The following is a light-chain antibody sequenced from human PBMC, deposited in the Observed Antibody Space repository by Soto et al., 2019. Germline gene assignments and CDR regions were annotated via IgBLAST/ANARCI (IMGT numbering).Light chain of an antibody. V-gene: IGKV1-33*01. CDR3: QQYDSLVLT. CDR2: DAS. Sequence: DIRMTQSPSSLSASVGDRVTISCRASQDISNNLSWYQQKPGKAPKLLIYDASNLETGVPSRFSGSASGTYFTFTISSLQPEDIATYYCQQYDSLVLTFGPGTTVDIK. CDR1: QDISNN. J-gene: IGKJ3*01.